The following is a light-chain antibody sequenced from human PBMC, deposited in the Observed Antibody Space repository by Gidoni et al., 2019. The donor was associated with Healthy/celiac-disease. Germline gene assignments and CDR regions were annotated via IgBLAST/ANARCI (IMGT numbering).Light chain of an antibody. J-gene: IGKJ5*01. CDR2: GAS. Sequence: EMVWTQSPGTLSLSPGERATLSCRASQSVSSSYLAWYQQKPGQAPRLLIYGASSRATGIPDRFSGSGSVTDFTLTISRLEPEDFAVYYCQQYGSSPKITFGQGTRLEIK. CDR1: QSVSSSY. CDR3: QQYGSSPKIT. V-gene: IGKV3-20*01.